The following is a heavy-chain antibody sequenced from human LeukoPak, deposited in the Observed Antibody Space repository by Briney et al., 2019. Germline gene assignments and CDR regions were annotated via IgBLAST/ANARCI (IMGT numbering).Heavy chain of an antibody. CDR3: ATDRATQYFDY. Sequence: GGSLRLSCAASGFTSSSYGMHWVRQAPGKGLDWVAVISNDGSKKYYADSVKGRFTISRDNSKNTLSLQVSSLRTEDTAVYYCATDRATQYFDYWGQGTLVSVSS. CDR1: GFTSSSYG. CDR2: ISNDGSKK. D-gene: IGHD2-15*01. V-gene: IGHV3-30*03. J-gene: IGHJ4*02.